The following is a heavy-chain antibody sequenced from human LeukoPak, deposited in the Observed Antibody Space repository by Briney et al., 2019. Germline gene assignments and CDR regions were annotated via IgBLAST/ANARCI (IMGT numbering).Heavy chain of an antibody. CDR1: GYTFTGYY. D-gene: IGHD5-12*01. V-gene: IGHV1-2*02. Sequence: GASVKVSCKASGYTFTGYYMHWVRQAPGQGLEWMGWINPNSGGTNYAQKFQGRVTMTRDTSISTAYMELSRLRSDDTAVYYCARGGGYSGYDSGDYYYYHMDVWGKGTTVTVSS. J-gene: IGHJ6*03. CDR3: ARGGGYSGYDSGDYYYYHMDV. CDR2: INPNSGGT.